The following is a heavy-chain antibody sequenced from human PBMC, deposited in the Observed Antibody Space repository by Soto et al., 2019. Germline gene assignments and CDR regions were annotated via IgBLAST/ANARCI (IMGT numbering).Heavy chain of an antibody. CDR2: IHYSGST. Sequence: SETLSLTCAVSGYSISSGYYWGWFRQPPGKGLEWIASIHYSGSTYYTPSLRSRVTISVDTSRNQFSLKLSSVTAADTAVYYCARESSGNCLSSVDYWGQGTLVT. CDR1: GYSISSGYY. V-gene: IGHV4-38-2*02. D-gene: IGHD1-26*01. CDR3: ARESSGNCLSSVDY. J-gene: IGHJ4*02.